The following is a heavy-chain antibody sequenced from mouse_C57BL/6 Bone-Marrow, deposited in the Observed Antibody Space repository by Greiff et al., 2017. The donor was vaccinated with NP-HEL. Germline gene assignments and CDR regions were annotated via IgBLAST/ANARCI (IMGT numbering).Heavy chain of an antibody. Sequence: QVQLQQPGAELVKPGASVKLSCKASGYTFTSYWMHWVKQRPGQGLEWIGMIHPNSGSTNYNEKFKSKATLTVDKSSSTAYMQLSSLTSEDSAVYYCARGETTLGRAWFAYWGQGTLVTVSA. V-gene: IGHV1-64*01. D-gene: IGHD4-1*01. CDR2: IHPNSGST. J-gene: IGHJ3*01. CDR3: ARGETTLGRAWFAY. CDR1: GYTFTSYW.